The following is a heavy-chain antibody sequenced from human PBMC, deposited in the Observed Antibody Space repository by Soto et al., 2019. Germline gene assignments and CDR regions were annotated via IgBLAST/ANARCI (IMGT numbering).Heavy chain of an antibody. V-gene: IGHV3-11*01. CDR3: ARNWGPLDS. D-gene: IGHD7-27*01. J-gene: IGHJ4*02. Sequence: ESGGGLVRPGGSLRLSCAASGFTFTDYYMSWIRQAPGKGLEWVSYISTSGNTIYDADSVKGRFTFSRDNAKNSLYLQMNSLTPEDTAVYYCARNWGPLDSWGQGTLVTVSS. CDR2: ISTSGNTI. CDR1: GFTFTDYY.